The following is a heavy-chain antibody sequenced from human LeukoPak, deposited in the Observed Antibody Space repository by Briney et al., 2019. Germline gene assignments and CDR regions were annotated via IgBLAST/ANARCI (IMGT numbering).Heavy chain of an antibody. J-gene: IGHJ4*01. D-gene: IGHD5-18*01. CDR1: GFTFDDYA. Sequence: QPGRSLRLSCAASGFTFDDYAMHWVRQAPGKGLEWVSGISWNSGSIGYADSVKGRFTISRDNAKNSLYLQMNSLRAEDMALYSCAKDMGYSYGSVKDYWGHGTLVSVSS. V-gene: IGHV3-9*03. CDR3: AKDMGYSYGSVKDY. CDR2: ISWNSGSI.